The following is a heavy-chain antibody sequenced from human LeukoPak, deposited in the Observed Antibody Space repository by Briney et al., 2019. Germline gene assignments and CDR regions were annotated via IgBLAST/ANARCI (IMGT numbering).Heavy chain of an antibody. Sequence: GGSLRLSCAASGFTFDDYGMHWVRQAPGKGLEWVAVISYDGSNKYYADSVKGRFTISRDNSKNTLYLQMNSLRAEDTAVYYCAKAVDFWSGYYTSEYYFDYWGQGTLVTVSS. V-gene: IGHV3-30*18. J-gene: IGHJ4*02. CDR1: GFTFDDYG. CDR2: ISYDGSNK. CDR3: AKAVDFWSGYYTSEYYFDY. D-gene: IGHD3-3*01.